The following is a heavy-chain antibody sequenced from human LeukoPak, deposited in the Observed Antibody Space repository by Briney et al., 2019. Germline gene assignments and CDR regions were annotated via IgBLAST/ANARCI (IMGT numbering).Heavy chain of an antibody. J-gene: IGHJ4*02. CDR1: GFTFSSYS. CDR3: ARDASSSWAIDY. CDR2: ISSSSSYI. V-gene: IGHV3-21*01. D-gene: IGHD6-13*01. Sequence: PGGSLRLSCAASGFTFSSYSMNWVRQAPGKGLEWVLSISSSSSYIYYADSVKGRFTISRDNAKNSLYLQMNSLRAEDTAVYYCARDASSSWAIDYWGQGTLVTVSS.